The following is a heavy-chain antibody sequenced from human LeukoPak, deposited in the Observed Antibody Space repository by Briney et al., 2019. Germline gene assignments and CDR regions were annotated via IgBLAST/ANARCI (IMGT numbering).Heavy chain of an antibody. CDR3: ARNTVAGYTRYYYGMDV. J-gene: IGHJ6*02. V-gene: IGHV3-11*01. CDR1: GLTFNDYY. CDR2: ISSSGSTI. D-gene: IGHD6-19*01. Sequence: GGSLRLSCAASGLTFNDYYMSWIRQAPGKGLEWVSYISSSGSTIYYADSVKGRFTISRDNAKNSLYLQMNSLRAEDTAVYYCARNTVAGYTRYYYGMDVWGQGATVTVSS.